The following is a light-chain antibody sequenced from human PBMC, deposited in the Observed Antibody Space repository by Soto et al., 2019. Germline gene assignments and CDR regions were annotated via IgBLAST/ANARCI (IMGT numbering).Light chain of an antibody. J-gene: IGKJ1*01. V-gene: IGKV1-5*01. CDR1: QGISGW. Sequence: DIQMTQSPSTLSASVGDRVTITCRASQGISGWLAWYQQKPGKAPKLLIFDASTLEGGVPPRFSGSGSGTEFTLTISSLQPDDSATYYCQQYKTYSPWTFGQGTKVEIK. CDR3: QQYKTYSPWT. CDR2: DAS.